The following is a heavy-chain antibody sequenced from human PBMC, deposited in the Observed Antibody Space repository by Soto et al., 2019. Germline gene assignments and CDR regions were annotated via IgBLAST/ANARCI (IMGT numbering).Heavy chain of an antibody. CDR3: ARVYYYDSSGYDPHFDY. CDR2: VYYSGST. J-gene: IGHJ4*02. CDR1: GGSVSSGSYY. D-gene: IGHD3-22*01. Sequence: SSETLSLTCTVSGGSVSSGSYYWSWIRQPPGKGLEWIGYVYYSGSTNYNPSLKSRVTISVDKSKNQFSLKLSSVTAADTAVYYCARVYYYDSSGYDPHFDYWGQGTLVTVSS. V-gene: IGHV4-61*01.